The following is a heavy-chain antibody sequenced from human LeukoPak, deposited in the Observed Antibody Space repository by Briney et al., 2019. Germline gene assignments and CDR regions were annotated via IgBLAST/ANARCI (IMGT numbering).Heavy chain of an antibody. Sequence: GGSLRLSCAASGFTFSNAAMSWVRQAPGKGPEWVANIKVDGSEKYYVDSVKGRFTISRDNAKNSLYLQMNSLRAEDTAVYYCARVTVTTFSPTDYMDVWGKGTTVTISS. D-gene: IGHD4-17*01. CDR2: IKVDGSEK. V-gene: IGHV3-7*01. J-gene: IGHJ6*03. CDR3: ARVTVTTFSPTDYMDV. CDR1: GFTFSNAA.